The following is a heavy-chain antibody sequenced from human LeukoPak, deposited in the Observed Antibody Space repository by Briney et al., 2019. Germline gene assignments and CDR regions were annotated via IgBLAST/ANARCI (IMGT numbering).Heavy chain of an antibody. CDR2: VSGSGGST. D-gene: IGHD3-10*01. J-gene: IGHJ4*02. Sequence: GGSLRLSCAASGFTFSSYAMSWVRQAPGKGLEWVSIVSGSGGSTYYADFVEGRFTISRDNSKKLLYLQKNSLRAEDTAVYYCAKGDHYYGSGTYYTFDYWGQGTLVTVSS. V-gene: IGHV3-23*01. CDR3: AKGDHYYGSGTYYTFDY. CDR1: GFTFSSYA.